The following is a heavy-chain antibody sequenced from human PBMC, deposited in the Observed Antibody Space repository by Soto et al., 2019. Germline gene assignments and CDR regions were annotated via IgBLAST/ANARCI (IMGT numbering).Heavy chain of an antibody. D-gene: IGHD1-26*01. V-gene: IGHV1-24*01. CDR1: RYTLTELS. J-gene: IGHJ6*02. CDR2: FDPEDGET. CDR3: ATDRWSGSNLEYYGIDV. Sequence: ASVKVSFKVSRYTLTELSMHWVRQAPGKGLEWMGGFDPEDGETIYAQKFQGRVTMTEDTSTDTAYMELSSLRSEDTAVYYCATDRWSGSNLEYYGIDVRGQGTMLTASS.